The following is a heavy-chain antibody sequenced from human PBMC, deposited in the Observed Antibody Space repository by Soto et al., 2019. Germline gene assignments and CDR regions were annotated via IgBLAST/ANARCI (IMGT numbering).Heavy chain of an antibody. V-gene: IGHV3-23*01. CDR2: IIGSGGTP. CDR3: AKHSGYDHYYDMDV. Sequence: GGSLRLSCAASGFNFDIYAMSWVRQAPGKGLEWVSTIIGSGGTPYYADSVKGRFTISRDNSKNTLYVQMNSLRADDTAEYYCAKHSGYDHYYDMDVWGQGTTVTVSS. J-gene: IGHJ6*02. D-gene: IGHD5-12*01. CDR1: GFNFDIYA.